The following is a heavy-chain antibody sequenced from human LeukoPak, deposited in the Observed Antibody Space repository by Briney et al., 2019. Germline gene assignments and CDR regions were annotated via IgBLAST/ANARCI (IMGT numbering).Heavy chain of an antibody. V-gene: IGHV4-59*08. D-gene: IGHD3-22*01. CDR2: IYYSGST. J-gene: IGHJ4*02. CDR1: GGSISSYC. Sequence: SETLSLTCTVSGGSISSYCWSWIRQPPGKGLEWIGYIYYSGSTNYNPSLKSRVTISVDTSKNQFSLNLSSVTAADTAVYHCARLVYDSRGYYFDYWGQGTLVTVSS. CDR3: ARLVYDSRGYYFDY.